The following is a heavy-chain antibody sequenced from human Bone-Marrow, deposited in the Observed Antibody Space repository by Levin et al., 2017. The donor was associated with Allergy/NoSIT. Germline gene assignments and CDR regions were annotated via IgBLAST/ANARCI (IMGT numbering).Heavy chain of an antibody. Sequence: PGGSLRLSCKASGYTFSDFNIHWIRQAPGQGLEWVARISPGDNSIHYSQKFKGRVTMTSDTSLSTVSMELSSLTSDDTGVYYCVRGPMGGVVDNWFDPWGPGTLVNVSS. CDR1: GYTFSDFN. V-gene: IGHV1-2*05. CDR3: VRGPMGGVVDNWFDP. D-gene: IGHD1-26*01. J-gene: IGHJ5*02. CDR2: ISPGDNSI.